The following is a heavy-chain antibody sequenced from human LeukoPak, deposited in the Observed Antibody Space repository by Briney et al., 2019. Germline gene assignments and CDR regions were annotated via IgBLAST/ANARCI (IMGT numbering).Heavy chain of an antibody. CDR2: ITPAGSEK. CDR3: VSGGDSGY. V-gene: IGHV3-7*03. D-gene: IGHD2-21*02. J-gene: IGHJ4*02. Sequence: GGSLRLYCAASRFTFSTNWMGWVRQAPGKGLEWVASITPAGSEKYYANSMKGRFTISRDNAKNSLFLQMNSLRADDTGVYFCVSGGDSGYWGQGTLVTVSS. CDR1: RFTFSTNW.